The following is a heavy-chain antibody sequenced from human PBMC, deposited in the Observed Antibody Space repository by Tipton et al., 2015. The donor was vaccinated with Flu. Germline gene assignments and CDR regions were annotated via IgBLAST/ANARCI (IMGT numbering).Heavy chain of an antibody. V-gene: IGHV5-51*01. CDR1: GYSFTNYW. CDR3: ARQSYYYDSSGSLDY. CDR2: VYPGDSDT. J-gene: IGHJ4*02. Sequence: VQLVQSGAEVKKPGESLKISCKGSGYSFTNYWIAWVRQMPGKGLEWMGIVYPGDSDTRYSPSFQGQVTVSADKSITTAYLQLSSLKASDTAIYYCARQSYYYDSSGSLDYWGQGTLVTVSS. D-gene: IGHD3-22*01.